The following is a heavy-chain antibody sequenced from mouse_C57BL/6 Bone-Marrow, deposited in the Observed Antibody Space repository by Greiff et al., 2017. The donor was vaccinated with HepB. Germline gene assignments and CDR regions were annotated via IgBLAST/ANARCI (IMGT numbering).Heavy chain of an antibody. Sequence: QVQLQQSGAELVKPGASVKISCKASGYAFSSYWMNWVKQRPGKGLEWIGQIYPGDGDTNYNGKFKGKATLTADKSSSTAYMQLSSLTSEDSAVYFCARSDYYGSSPFAYWGQGTLVTVSA. CDR2: IYPGDGDT. CDR3: ARSDYYGSSPFAY. CDR1: GYAFSSYW. D-gene: IGHD1-1*01. V-gene: IGHV1-80*01. J-gene: IGHJ3*01.